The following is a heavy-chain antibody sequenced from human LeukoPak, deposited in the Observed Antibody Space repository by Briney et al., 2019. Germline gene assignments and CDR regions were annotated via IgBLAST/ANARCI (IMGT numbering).Heavy chain of an antibody. CDR2: INPNGGST. Sequence: ASVKVSCKASGYTFTSYYMHWVRQAPGQGLEWMGIINPNGGSTRYAQKFQGSVTMTSDTSTSKVYMELSSLRSEDTAVYYCARSRSSIDAFDIWGQGTMVTVSS. CDR1: GYTFTSYY. V-gene: IGHV1-46*01. CDR3: ARSRSSIDAFDI. J-gene: IGHJ3*02.